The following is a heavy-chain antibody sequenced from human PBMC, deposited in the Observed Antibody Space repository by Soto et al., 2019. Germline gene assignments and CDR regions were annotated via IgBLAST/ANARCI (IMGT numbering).Heavy chain of an antibody. CDR3: ARVGNDFWSGYHARAEYFQH. V-gene: IGHV1-69*01. CDR1: GGTFSSYA. CDR2: IIPIFGTA. J-gene: IGHJ1*01. D-gene: IGHD3-3*01. Sequence: QVQLVQSGAEVKKPGSSVKVSCKASGGTFSSYAISWVRQAPGQGLEWMGGIIPIFGTANYAQKFQGRVTITADESTSTAYMELSSLRSEDTAVYYCARVGNDFWSGYHARAEYFQHWGQGTLVTVSS.